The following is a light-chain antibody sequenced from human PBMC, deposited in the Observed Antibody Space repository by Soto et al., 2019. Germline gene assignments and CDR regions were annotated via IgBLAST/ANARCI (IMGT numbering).Light chain of an antibody. CDR3: QQYNVYRT. J-gene: IGKJ1*01. Sequence: IQVTQSPSSLSASVGDRVTITFRASQSINTYLSCYQQKPGRAPKHLINAASSLQTGVPSRFSGSGSGTDFTLTISSLQPDDFATYYCQQYNVYRTFGQGTKVDIK. CDR2: AAS. CDR1: QSINTY. V-gene: IGKV1-39*01.